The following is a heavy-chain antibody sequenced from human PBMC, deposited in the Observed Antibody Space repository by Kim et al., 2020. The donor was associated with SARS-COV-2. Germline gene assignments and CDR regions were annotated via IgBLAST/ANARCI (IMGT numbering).Heavy chain of an antibody. V-gene: IGHV4-39*01. CDR1: GGSISSSSYY. D-gene: IGHD1-26*01. Sequence: SETLSLTCTVSGGSISSSSYYWGWIRQPPGKGLEGIGSIYYRGSTYYNPSLKSRVTISVDTSKNQFSLKLSSVTAADTAVYYCARTSPMKWGWFDPWGQGTLVTVSS. CDR3: ARTSPMKWGWFDP. J-gene: IGHJ5*02. CDR2: IYYRGST.